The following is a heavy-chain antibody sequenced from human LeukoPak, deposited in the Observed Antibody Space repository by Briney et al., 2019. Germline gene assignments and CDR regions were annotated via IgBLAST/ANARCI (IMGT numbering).Heavy chain of an antibody. Sequence: GRSLRLSCAASGFTFSNYGMHWVRQSPGKGLEWVAVISYDGSIEYYADSVKGRFTISRDNSKNTLYLQMNSLRAEDTAVYYCAKGGYYERPWYFDYWGQGTLVTVSS. CDR3: AKGGYYERPWYFDY. J-gene: IGHJ4*02. CDR2: ISYDGSIE. CDR1: GFTFSNYG. V-gene: IGHV3-30*18. D-gene: IGHD3-22*01.